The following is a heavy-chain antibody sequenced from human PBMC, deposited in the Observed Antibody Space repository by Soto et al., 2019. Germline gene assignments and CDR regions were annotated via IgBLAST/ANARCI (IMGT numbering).Heavy chain of an antibody. V-gene: IGHV3-30-3*01. CDR3: ARDKSDNWNYDPMFDAFDI. Sequence: GGSLRLSCAASGFTFSSYAMHWVRQAPGKGLEWVAVISYDGSNKYYADSVKGRFTISRDNSKNTLYLQMNSLRAEDTAVYYCARDKSDNWNYDPMFDAFDIWGQGTMVTVSS. CDR1: GFTFSSYA. CDR2: ISYDGSNK. D-gene: IGHD1-7*01. J-gene: IGHJ3*02.